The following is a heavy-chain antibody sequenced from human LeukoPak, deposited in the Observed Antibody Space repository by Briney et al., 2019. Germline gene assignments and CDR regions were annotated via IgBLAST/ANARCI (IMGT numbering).Heavy chain of an antibody. V-gene: IGHV3-23*01. CDR3: ARDAPGVRGVKYYYYMDV. D-gene: IGHD3-10*01. CDR2: ISGSGGST. Sequence: GGTLRLSCAASGFTFSTYAMGWVRQAPGKGLEWVSGISGSGGSTYYADSVKGRFTISRDNAKNSLYLQMNSLRAEDTAVYYCARDAPGVRGVKYYYYMDVWGKGTTVSISS. J-gene: IGHJ6*03. CDR1: GFTFSTYA.